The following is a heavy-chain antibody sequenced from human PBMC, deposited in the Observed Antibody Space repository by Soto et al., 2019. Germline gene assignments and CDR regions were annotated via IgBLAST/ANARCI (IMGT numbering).Heavy chain of an antibody. CDR1: GFTVSSNY. Sequence: PGGSLRLSCAASGFTVSSNYMSWVRQAPGKGLEWVSVIYSGGSTYYADSVKGRFTISRDNSKNTLYLQMNSLRAEDTAVYYCAAKRIAARPLDYWGQGTLVTVSS. D-gene: IGHD6-6*01. CDR2: IYSGGST. J-gene: IGHJ4*02. CDR3: AAKRIAARPLDY. V-gene: IGHV3-53*01.